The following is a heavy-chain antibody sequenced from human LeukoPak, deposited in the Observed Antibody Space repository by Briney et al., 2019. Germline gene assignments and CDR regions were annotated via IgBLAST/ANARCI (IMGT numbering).Heavy chain of an antibody. V-gene: IGHV1-2*02. CDR3: ARYASNSDYYYMDV. CDR2: INPNSGGT. CDR1: GYTFTGYY. J-gene: IGHJ6*03. Sequence: ASVKVSCKASGYTFTGYYMHWVRQAPGQGLEWMGWINPNSGGTNYAQKFQGRVTMTRDTSISTAYMELSRLRSDDTVVYYCARYASNSDYYYMDVWGKGTTVTVSS. D-gene: IGHD2-2*01.